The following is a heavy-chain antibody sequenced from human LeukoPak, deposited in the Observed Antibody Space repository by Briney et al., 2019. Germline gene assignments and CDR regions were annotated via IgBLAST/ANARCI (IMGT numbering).Heavy chain of an antibody. CDR2: ISGFST. Sequence: PGGPLRLSCTTSGFAFSNYAMNWVRQAPGKGPEWVSGISGFSTYYADSVKGRFTIFRDNSKNVLYLQMDRLRAEDTAVYSCAKDVCTSPRCLLYFDSWGQGTLVTVSS. CDR1: GFAFSNYA. V-gene: IGHV3-23*01. D-gene: IGHD2-8*01. CDR3: AKDVCTSPRCLLYFDS. J-gene: IGHJ4*02.